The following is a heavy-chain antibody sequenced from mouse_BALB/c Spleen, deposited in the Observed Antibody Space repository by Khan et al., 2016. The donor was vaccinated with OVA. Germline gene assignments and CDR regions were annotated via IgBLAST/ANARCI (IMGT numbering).Heavy chain of an antibody. CDR3: ARDRIDY. J-gene: IGHJ2*01. V-gene: IGHV1-7*01. Sequence: VQLQESGAELAKPGASVKMSCKASGYTFTTYWMHWVKQRPGQGLEWIGYINPTSGYTDYNQKFKDKATLTADKSSSTAYMQLSSLTSDDSAVYCCARDRIDYWGQGTPLTVSA. CDR1: GYTFTTYW. CDR2: INPTSGYT.